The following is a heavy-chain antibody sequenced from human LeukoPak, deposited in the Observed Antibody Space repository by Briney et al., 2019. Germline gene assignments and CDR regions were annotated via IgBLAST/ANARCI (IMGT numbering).Heavy chain of an antibody. V-gene: IGHV3-11*06. CDR3: AKVYLSIVVVPAADY. J-gene: IGHJ4*02. CDR2: ITYSGSET. Sequence: PGGSLRLSCAASGFTFSDYHMNWVRQAPGKGLEWVSYITYSGSETNYADSVKGRFTISRDNAKNSLYLQMSSLRAEDTAVYYCAKVYLSIVVVPAADYWGQGTLVTVSS. CDR1: GFTFSDYH. D-gene: IGHD2-2*01.